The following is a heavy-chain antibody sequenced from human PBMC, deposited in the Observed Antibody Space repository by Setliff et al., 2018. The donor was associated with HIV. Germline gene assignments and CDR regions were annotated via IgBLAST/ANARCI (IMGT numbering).Heavy chain of an antibody. Sequence: SETLSLTCTVSGGSISSSSYYWGWIRQPPGKRLEWIGSIYYSGSTNYNPSVKSRVTISVDTSKNQFSLRLSSVTAADTAVYYCARDVQVLRFLEWSPGWFDPWGQGTLVTVSS. J-gene: IGHJ5*02. CDR3: ARDVQVLRFLEWSPGWFDP. CDR1: GGSISSSSYY. V-gene: IGHV4-39*07. CDR2: IYYSGST. D-gene: IGHD3-3*01.